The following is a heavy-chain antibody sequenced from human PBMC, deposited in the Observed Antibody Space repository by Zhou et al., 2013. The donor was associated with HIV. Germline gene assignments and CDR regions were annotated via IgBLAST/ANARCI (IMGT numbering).Heavy chain of an antibody. D-gene: IGHD2-15*01. CDR3: ARDLGGYCSGGTCYSYYYYMGV. Sequence: QVQVVQSGAEVKKPGSSVKVSCKASGGTLSSYAISWVRQAPGQGLEWMGGITPILGTANYAQKFQGRVTITTDESTSTAYMELSSLRCEDTAVYYCARDLGGYCSGGTCYSYYYYMGVWGKGTTVTVSS. CDR1: GGTLSSYA. CDR2: ITPILGTA. V-gene: IGHV1-69*05. J-gene: IGHJ6*03.